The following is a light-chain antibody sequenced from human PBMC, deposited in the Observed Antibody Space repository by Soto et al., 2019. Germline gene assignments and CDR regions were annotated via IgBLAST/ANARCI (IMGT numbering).Light chain of an antibody. J-gene: IGLJ1*01. Sequence: QSVLTQPPSVSGSPGQSVTISCTGTSTDFVSYNRVSWYQQHPGKAPKLMIYEVTKRPSGVPDRFSGSKSGNTASLTVSGLLAEDEADYYCASYAGSNKVFGTGTKVTVL. V-gene: IGLV2-8*01. CDR3: ASYAGSNKV. CDR2: EVT. CDR1: STDFVSYNR.